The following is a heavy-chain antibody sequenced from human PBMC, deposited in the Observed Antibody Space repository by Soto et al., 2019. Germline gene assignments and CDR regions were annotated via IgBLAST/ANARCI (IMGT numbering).Heavy chain of an antibody. J-gene: IGHJ3*02. V-gene: IGHV3-74*01. D-gene: IGHD6-6*01. CDR3: ARVSSSYAFDI. CDR1: GFTFSSYW. CDR2: INSDGSST. Sequence: GESLKISCAASGFTFSSYWMHWVRQAPGKGLVWVSRINSDGSSTSYADSVKGRFTISRDNAKNTLYLQMNSLRAEDTAVYYCARVSSSYAFDIWGQGTMVTVSS.